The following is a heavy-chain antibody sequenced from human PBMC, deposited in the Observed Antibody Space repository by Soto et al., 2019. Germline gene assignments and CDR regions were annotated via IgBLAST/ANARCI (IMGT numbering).Heavy chain of an antibody. CDR2: ISSGSSTI. CDR3: ARETTYYDFWSGYSHVRYYFDY. CDR1: GFTFSSYS. V-gene: IGHV3-48*02. J-gene: IGHJ4*02. D-gene: IGHD3-3*01. Sequence: EVHLVESGGGLVQPGGSLRLSCAASGFTFSSYSMNWVRQAPGKGLEWVSYISSGSSTIYYADSVKGRFTISRDNAKNSLYLQMNSLRDEDTAVYYCARETTYYDFWSGYSHVRYYFDYWGQGTLVTVSS.